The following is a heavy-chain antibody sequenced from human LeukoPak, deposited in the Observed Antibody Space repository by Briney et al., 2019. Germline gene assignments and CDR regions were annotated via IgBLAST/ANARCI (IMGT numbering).Heavy chain of an antibody. CDR1: GFTFSDYY. V-gene: IGHV3-7*01. D-gene: IGHD6-13*01. CDR2: IKHDGSEK. J-gene: IGHJ4*02. Sequence: PGGSLRLSCAASGFTFSDYYMTWVRQAPGKGLEWVANIKHDGSEKNYVESLKGRFTISRDNAKKSLYLQMNSLRAEDTAVYYCARDSTWYPIDYWGPGTLVTVSS. CDR3: ARDSTWYPIDY.